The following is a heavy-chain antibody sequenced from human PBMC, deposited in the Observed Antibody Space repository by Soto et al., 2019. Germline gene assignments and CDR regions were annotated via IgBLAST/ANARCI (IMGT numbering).Heavy chain of an antibody. Sequence: QVQLVQSGAEVKKPGASVKVSCKASGYTFTSYYMHWVRQAPGQGLEWMGIINPSGGSTSYAQKFQGRVTMTRETSTSTVYMELSSLRSEDTAVYYCAVANCSGGSCYLPDYWGQGTLVTASS. D-gene: IGHD2-15*01. J-gene: IGHJ4*02. CDR2: INPSGGST. V-gene: IGHV1-46*01. CDR1: GYTFTSYY. CDR3: AVANCSGGSCYLPDY.